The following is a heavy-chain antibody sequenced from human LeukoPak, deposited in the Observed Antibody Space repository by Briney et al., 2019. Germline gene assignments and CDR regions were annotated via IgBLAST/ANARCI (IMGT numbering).Heavy chain of an antibody. J-gene: IGHJ4*02. V-gene: IGHV1-24*01. CDR2: FDPEDGET. CDR3: ATAWGAARQSGDY. Sequence: GASVTVSFKVSGYTLTELSMHWVRQAPGKGLEWMGGFDPEDGETIYAQKFQGRVTMTEDTSTDTAYMELSSLRSEDTAVYYCATAWGAARQSGDYWGQGTLVTVSS. D-gene: IGHD6-6*01. CDR1: GYTLTELS.